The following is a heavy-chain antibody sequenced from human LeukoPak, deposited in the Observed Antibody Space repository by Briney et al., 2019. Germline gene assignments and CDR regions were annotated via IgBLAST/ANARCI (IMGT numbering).Heavy chain of an antibody. D-gene: IGHD3-3*01. CDR3: ATRRDFWSGYFDY. V-gene: IGHV3-23*01. CDR1: GFTFSSYA. J-gene: IGHJ4*02. CDR2: ISGSGGST. Sequence: GGSLRLSCAASGFTFSSYAMSWVRQAPGKGLEWVSAISGSGGSTYYADSVKGRFTISRDNSKNTLYLQMNSLRAEDTAVYYCATRRDFWSGYFDYWGQGTLVTVSS.